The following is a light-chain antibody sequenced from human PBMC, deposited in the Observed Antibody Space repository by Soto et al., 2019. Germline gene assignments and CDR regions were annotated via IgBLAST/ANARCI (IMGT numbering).Light chain of an antibody. J-gene: IGKJ4*01. V-gene: IGKV3-20*01. CDR2: GAS. Sequence: EIVLTQSPGTLSLSPGDRATLSCRASQSVRTNFLAWYQQKPGQAPRLLIYGASRRAIDIPDRFSGSGSGTDFTLTISRLEAEDFAVYYCQHYDASPPLTSGVGNKLEIK. CDR1: QSVRTNF. CDR3: QHYDASPPLT.